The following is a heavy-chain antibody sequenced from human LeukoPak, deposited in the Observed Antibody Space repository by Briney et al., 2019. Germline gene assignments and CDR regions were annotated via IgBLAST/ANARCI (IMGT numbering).Heavy chain of an antibody. D-gene: IGHD6-19*01. Sequence: SETLSLTCTVSGGSISSYYWSWIRQPPGKGLEWIGCIYYSGSTNYNPSLKSRVTISVDTSKNQFSLKLSSVTAADTAVYYCASTRPYSSGWYPHFDYWGQGTLVTVSS. CDR1: GGSISSYY. V-gene: IGHV4-59*01. CDR3: ASTRPYSSGWYPHFDY. J-gene: IGHJ4*02. CDR2: IYYSGST.